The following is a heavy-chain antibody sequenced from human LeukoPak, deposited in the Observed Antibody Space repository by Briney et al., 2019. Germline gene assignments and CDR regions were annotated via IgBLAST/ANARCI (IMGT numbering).Heavy chain of an antibody. CDR3: ARDSYDSSGYYLGPSDY. V-gene: IGHV3-30-3*01. J-gene: IGHJ4*02. D-gene: IGHD3-22*01. CDR1: GFTFSSYA. CDR2: ISYDGSNK. Sequence: GGSLRLSCAASGFTFSSYAMHWVRQVPGKGLEWVAVISYDGSNKYYADSVKGRFTISRDNSKNTLYLQMNSLRAEDTAVYYCARDSYDSSGYYLGPSDYWGQGTLVTVSS.